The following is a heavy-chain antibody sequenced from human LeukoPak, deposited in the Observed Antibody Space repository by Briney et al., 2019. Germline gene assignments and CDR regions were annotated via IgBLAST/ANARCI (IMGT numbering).Heavy chain of an antibody. CDR3: ATDPVGYCSANGCYSVDY. CDR2: MNPISGNT. Sequence: ASVKVSCKASGYTFSNNDINWVRQATGQGLEWMGWMNPISGNTGFAQKFQGRLTMTEDTSTDTAYMELSSLRSDDTAVYYCATDPVGYCSANGCYSVDYWGQGTLVTVSS. CDR1: GYTFSNND. V-gene: IGHV1-8*02. J-gene: IGHJ4*02. D-gene: IGHD2-15*01.